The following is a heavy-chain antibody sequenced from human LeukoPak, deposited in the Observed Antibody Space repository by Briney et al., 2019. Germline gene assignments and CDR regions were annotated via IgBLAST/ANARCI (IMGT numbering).Heavy chain of an antibody. CDR2: IKSKTDGGTT. CDR1: GFTFSNAW. Sequence: GGSLRLSCAASGFTFSNAWMSWVRQAPGKGLEWVGRIKSKTDGGTTDYAAPVKGRFTISRDDSKNTLYLQMNSLKTEDTAVYYCTTVESSWPYWGVAVAGSYYFDYWGQGTLVTVSS. V-gene: IGHV3-15*01. D-gene: IGHD6-19*01. J-gene: IGHJ4*02. CDR3: TTVESSWPYWGVAVAGSYYFDY.